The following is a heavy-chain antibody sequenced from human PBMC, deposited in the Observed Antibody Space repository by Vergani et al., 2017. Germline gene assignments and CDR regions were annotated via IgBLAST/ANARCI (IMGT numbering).Heavy chain of an antibody. Sequence: QVQLVESGGGVVQPGTSLRLSCTTSGFLFSTYPLHWVRLAPGKVLEWVAVISYDGSRTYYADSVKGRFTVSRDNSKNTLFLQLKTLRAEDTGVYYCAKDYNIMGALHYWGQGTLVAVSS. CDR1: GFLFSTYP. V-gene: IGHV3-30-3*02. J-gene: IGHJ4*02. CDR2: ISYDGSRT. CDR3: AKDYNIMGALHY. D-gene: IGHD5-12*01.